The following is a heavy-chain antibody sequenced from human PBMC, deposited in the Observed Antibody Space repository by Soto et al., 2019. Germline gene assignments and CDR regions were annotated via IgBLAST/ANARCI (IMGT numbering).Heavy chain of an antibody. J-gene: IGHJ3*02. CDR2: IYYSGST. Sequence: SETLSLTCTVSGGSISSYQWSWIRQPPGKGPDWIGNIYYSGSTNENPSLKSRVTISRDTSKNQISLKLRSVTAAGTAVHYCARMFYLGSVSYSMYACDMRGQGTMVTVSS. CDR3: ARMFYLGSVSYSMYACDM. D-gene: IGHD3-10*01. CDR1: GGSISSYQ. V-gene: IGHV4-59*01.